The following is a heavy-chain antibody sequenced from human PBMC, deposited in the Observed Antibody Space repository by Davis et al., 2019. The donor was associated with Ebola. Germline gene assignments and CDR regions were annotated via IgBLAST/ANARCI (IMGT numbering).Heavy chain of an antibody. J-gene: IGHJ3*01. CDR1: RSTFSDSW. D-gene: IGHD2-15*01. CDR3: TRGVDTTLASWSDALDV. V-gene: IGHV3-74*01. Sequence: HTGGLLRPSCAAPRSTFSDSWMHWARQVPGKGLVWVARINRDGSTTHYADSVKGRFTISRDNAKNTLYLQMDSLTDDDTALYYCTRGVDTTLASWSDALDVWGQGTMVTVSS. CDR2: INRDGSTT.